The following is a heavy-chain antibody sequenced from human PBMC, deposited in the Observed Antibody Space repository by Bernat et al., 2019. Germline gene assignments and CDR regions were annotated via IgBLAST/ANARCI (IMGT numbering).Heavy chain of an antibody. J-gene: IGHJ3*02. Sequence: VQLVESGGGLVKPGGSLTLSCAASGFSFSGYGMHWVRQAPGKGLEWVAVIWSGGSNKYYADFVKGRFTISRDNSQNTLLLQMNSLRAEDTAVYFCARDFLGTRMLPGASDIWGQGTMVTVSS. CDR2: IWSGGSNK. CDR1: GFSFSGYG. V-gene: IGHV3-33*01. D-gene: IGHD1-1*01. CDR3: ARDFLGTRMLPGASDI.